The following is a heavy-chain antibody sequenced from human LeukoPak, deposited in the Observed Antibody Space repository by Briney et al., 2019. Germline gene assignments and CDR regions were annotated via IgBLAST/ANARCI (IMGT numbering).Heavy chain of an antibody. V-gene: IGHV3-30*02. CDR3: AKSDSSSHDY. J-gene: IGHJ4*02. Sequence: GRSLRLSCAASGFTFSSYGMHWVRQAPGKGLEWVAFIWYDGSNKYYADSVKGRFTISRDNSKNTLYLQMNSLRAEDTAVYYCAKSDSSSHDYWGQGTLVTVSS. CDR1: GFTFSSYG. CDR2: IWYDGSNK. D-gene: IGHD6-13*01.